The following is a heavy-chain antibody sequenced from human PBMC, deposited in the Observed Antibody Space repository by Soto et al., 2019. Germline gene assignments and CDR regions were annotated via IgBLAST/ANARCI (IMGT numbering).Heavy chain of an antibody. Sequence: QVQLQESGPGLGKTSETLSLTCTVSGGSGSSGSYYWSWIRQPPGTGLEWIGYIYYSGSTNYSPSLTSRVTISVDTSKNKFSLKLSSVTAADTAVYYCATLHYDSLSGYPNWGQGALVTVSS. CDR1: GGSGSSGSYY. V-gene: IGHV4-61*01. J-gene: IGHJ4*02. CDR3: ATLHYDSLSGYPN. D-gene: IGHD3-3*01. CDR2: IYYSGST.